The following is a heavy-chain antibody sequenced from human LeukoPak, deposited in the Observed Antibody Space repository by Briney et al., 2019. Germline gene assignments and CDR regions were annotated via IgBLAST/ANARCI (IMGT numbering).Heavy chain of an antibody. CDR3: ARERGGGIDPIDS. D-gene: IGHD2-15*01. CDR1: GFTFTIYW. CDR2: ISPDGSST. Sequence: PGGSLRLSCAASGFTFTIYWMHWVRQVPGKGRVGVSRISPDGSSTAYADSVKGRLTISRDNARNTLEVQMNRLRVEDTAVYYCARERGGGIDPIDSGGQGILVTVSS. J-gene: IGHJ4*02. V-gene: IGHV3-74*01.